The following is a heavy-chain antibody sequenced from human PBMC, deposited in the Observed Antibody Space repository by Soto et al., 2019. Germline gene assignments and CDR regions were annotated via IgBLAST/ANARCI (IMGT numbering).Heavy chain of an antibody. D-gene: IGHD2-2*01. CDR2: ISKSDYT. CDR1: GFAFNNYG. J-gene: IGHJ4*02. Sequence: GGSLRLSCTVSGFAFNNYGINWVRQAPGKGLEWVSSISKSDYTYYSDSVKGRFTISRDNAKNSVSLQMNTLRVEDTAVYSCAREDSVIIPAVSDFWRQGTLVTVSS. V-gene: IGHV3-21*01. CDR3: AREDSVIIPAVSDF.